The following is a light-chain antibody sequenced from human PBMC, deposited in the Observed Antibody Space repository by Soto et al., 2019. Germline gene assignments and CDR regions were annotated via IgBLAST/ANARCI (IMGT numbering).Light chain of an antibody. CDR1: QSISTY. V-gene: IGKV1-39*01. Sequence: DIQMTQSPSSLSASVGDRVTITCRASQSISTYLHWYQHKPGKAPKLLIYAASSLQSGVPSRFSASGSGTDFTLTIRSLQPEDFAIYYCQQSHGTFGQGTKVEIK. CDR2: AAS. CDR3: QQSHGT. J-gene: IGKJ1*01.